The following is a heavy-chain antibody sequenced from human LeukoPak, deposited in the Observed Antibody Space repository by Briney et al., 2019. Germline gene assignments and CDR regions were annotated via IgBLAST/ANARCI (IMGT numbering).Heavy chain of an antibody. D-gene: IGHD5/OR15-5a*01. CDR2: IYPSDSDT. J-gene: IGHJ3*02. CDR3: ARPPSKDTFDI. V-gene: IGHV5-51*01. CDR1: GYIFTSYW. Sequence: GESLKISCKGSGYIFTSYWIGWVRQMPGRGLEWMGIIYPSDSDTRYSPSFQGQVTISVDKYISTAHLQWSSLKASDTAMYYCARPPSKDTFDIWGQGTKVTVSS.